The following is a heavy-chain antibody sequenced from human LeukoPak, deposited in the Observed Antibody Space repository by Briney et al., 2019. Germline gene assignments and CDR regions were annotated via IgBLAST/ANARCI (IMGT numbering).Heavy chain of an antibody. CDR2: IYYSGST. Sequence: PSETLSLTCTVSGGSISSYYWSWIRQPPGKGLEWIGYIYYSGSTNYSPSLKSRVTISVDTSKNQFSLKLSSVTAADTAVYYCARALGAFDIWGQGTMVTVSS. CDR3: ARALGAFDI. V-gene: IGHV4-59*01. CDR1: GGSISSYY. J-gene: IGHJ3*02.